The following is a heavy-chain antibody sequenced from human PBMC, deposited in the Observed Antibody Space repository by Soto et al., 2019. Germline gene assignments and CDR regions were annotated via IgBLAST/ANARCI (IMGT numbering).Heavy chain of an antibody. CDR1: GGTFSSYA. J-gene: IGHJ5*02. D-gene: IGHD5-18*01. CDR2: IIPIFGKA. Sequence: QFQLVQSGAEVKKPGYSVKVSCKASGGTFSSYAISWLRQAPGQGLEWMGGIIPIFGKANYTQKFQGRDTIHAEKDKITDYMQLSSLRSHDTAAYYCQSQRRIQLWPNWFDPWRQGTVVTVSS. CDR3: QSQRRIQLWPNWFDP. V-gene: IGHV1-69*06.